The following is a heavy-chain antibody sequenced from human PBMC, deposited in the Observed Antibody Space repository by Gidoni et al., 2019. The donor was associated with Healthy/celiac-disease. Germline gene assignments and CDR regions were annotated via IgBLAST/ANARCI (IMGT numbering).Heavy chain of an antibody. V-gene: IGHV5-10-1*03. D-gene: IGHD5-12*01. CDR2: IDPSDSYT. J-gene: IGHJ4*02. CDR1: GYSFTTYW. CDR3: ARAGTYDSSGSDY. Sequence: EVQLVQSGAEVQKPGESLRISCKASGYSFTTYWISGVRPMPGKGLEWRGRIDPSDSYTNYSPSFQGHVTISADKSISTAYLQWSSLKASDTAMYYCARAGTYDSSGSDYWGQGTLVTVSS.